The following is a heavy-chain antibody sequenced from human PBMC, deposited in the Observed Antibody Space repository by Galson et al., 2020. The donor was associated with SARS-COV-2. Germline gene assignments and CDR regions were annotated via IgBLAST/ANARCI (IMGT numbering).Heavy chain of an antibody. CDR2: VFNTGRT. D-gene: IGHD2-15*01. V-gene: IGHV4-61*08. CDR3: ARIDRGRAASFDY. CDR1: GGSVSSDGYY. J-gene: IGHJ4*02. Sequence: SETLSLTCTVSGGSVSSDGYYWSWIRQPPGKGLEWIGYVFNTGRTNYHPSLKSRVTMSVDTSKNQFSLKLNYVTTADTALYYCARIDRGRAASFDYWGQGTLVTVSS.